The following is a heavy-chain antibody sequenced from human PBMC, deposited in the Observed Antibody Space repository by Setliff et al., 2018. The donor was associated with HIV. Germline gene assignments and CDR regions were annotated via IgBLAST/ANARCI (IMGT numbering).Heavy chain of an antibody. CDR3: AGPRGDEAFDI. CDR1: GFNFKNAW. V-gene: IGHV3-15*01. D-gene: IGHD3-10*01. J-gene: IGHJ3*02. Sequence: GGSLRLSCAGSGFNFKNAWMSWVRQAPGKGLEWVGRIKSRVDGETTAYAAPLKGRFTISRDDSKNTLYLQMDSLRSEDTAVYYCAGPRGDEAFDIWGQGTMVTVSS. CDR2: IKSRVDGETT.